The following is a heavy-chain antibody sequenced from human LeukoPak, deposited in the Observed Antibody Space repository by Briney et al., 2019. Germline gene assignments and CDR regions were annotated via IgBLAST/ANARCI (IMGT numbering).Heavy chain of an antibody. CDR1: GYTFTSYD. CDR3: ARSLIVATGSYY. V-gene: IGHV1-8*01. J-gene: IGHJ4*02. Sequence: GASVKVSCKAPGYTFTSYDINWVRQATGQGLEWMGWMNPNSGNTGYAQKFQGRVTMTRNTSISTAYMELSSLRSEDTAVYYCARSLIVATGSYYWGQGTLVTVSS. D-gene: IGHD5-12*01. CDR2: MNPNSGNT.